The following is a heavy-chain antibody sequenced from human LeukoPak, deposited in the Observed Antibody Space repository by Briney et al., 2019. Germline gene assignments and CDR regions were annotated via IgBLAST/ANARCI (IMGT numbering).Heavy chain of an antibody. J-gene: IGHJ4*01. V-gene: IGHV3-30-3*01. D-gene: IGHD6-13*01. CDR1: GFTFSSYA. CDR3: AKWDSSSRGQIFDY. Sequence: GGSLRLSCAASGFTFSSYAMHWVRQAPGKGLEWVAVISYDGSNKYYADSVKGRFTISRDNSKNTLYLQMNSLRAEDTAVYYCAKWDSSSRGQIFDYWGQGNPGHRLL. CDR2: ISYDGSNK.